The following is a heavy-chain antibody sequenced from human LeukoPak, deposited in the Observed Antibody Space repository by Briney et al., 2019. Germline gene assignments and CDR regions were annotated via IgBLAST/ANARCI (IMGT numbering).Heavy chain of an antibody. J-gene: IGHJ6*02. CDR2: MSFDVRNT. CDR3: AFLEGYSYGTGSSYGMDV. Sequence: GGSLRLSCAASGFTLSSYAIHWVRQAPGKGLEWVAVMSFDVRNTYYSESVKGRFTITRDNFRNTLYLQMNSLRTEDTAVYYCAFLEGYSYGTGSSYGMDVWGQGTAVTVS. D-gene: IGHD5-18*01. V-gene: IGHV3-30*03. CDR1: GFTLSSYA.